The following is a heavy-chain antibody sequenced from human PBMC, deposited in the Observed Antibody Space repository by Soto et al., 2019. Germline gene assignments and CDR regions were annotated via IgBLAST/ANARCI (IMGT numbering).Heavy chain of an antibody. Sequence: SVQVSCKASGGTFSSYAISWVRQAPGQGLEWMGGIIPIFGTANYAQKFQGRVTITADESTSTAYMELSSLRSEDTAVYYCAREMYCSSTSCPHYYYYYGMDVWGQGTTVTVSS. CDR3: AREMYCSSTSCPHYYYYYGMDV. CDR1: GGTFSSYA. J-gene: IGHJ6*02. V-gene: IGHV1-69*13. D-gene: IGHD2-2*01. CDR2: IIPIFGTA.